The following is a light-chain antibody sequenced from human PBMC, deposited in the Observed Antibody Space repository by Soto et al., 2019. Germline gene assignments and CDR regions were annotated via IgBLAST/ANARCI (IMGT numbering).Light chain of an antibody. Sequence: EIVLTQSPATLSLSPGERATLSCMASQSINRHLAWYRQKPGQAPRLLIYDASNRATGIPARFSGSGSGTDFTLTISRLEPEDFAVYYCQQYGSSPRTFGQGTKVDIK. CDR1: QSINRH. CDR3: QQYGSSPRT. CDR2: DAS. J-gene: IGKJ1*01. V-gene: IGKV3-20*01.